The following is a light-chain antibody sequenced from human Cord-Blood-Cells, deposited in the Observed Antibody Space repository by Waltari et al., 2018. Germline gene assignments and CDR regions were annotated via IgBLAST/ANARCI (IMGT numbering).Light chain of an antibody. CDR1: QSISSW. Sequence: DIQMTQSPSTLSASVGVRVTITCRASQSISSWLAWYQQKPGKAPKLLIYKASSLESGDPSRFSGSGSGTEFTLTISSLQPDDFATYYCQQYNSYGTFGQGTKVEIK. CDR2: KAS. V-gene: IGKV1-5*03. J-gene: IGKJ1*01. CDR3: QQYNSYGT.